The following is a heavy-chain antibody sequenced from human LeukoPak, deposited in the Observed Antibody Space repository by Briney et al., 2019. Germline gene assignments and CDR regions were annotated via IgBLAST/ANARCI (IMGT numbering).Heavy chain of an antibody. CDR2: ISYDGSNK. CDR1: GSTFSSYA. CDR3: ARDEKWGHYDSSGYLDY. V-gene: IGHV3-30*04. Sequence: GRSLRLSCAASGSTFSSYAMHWVRQAPGKGLEWVAVISYDGSNKYYADSVKGRFTISRDNSKNTLYLQMNSLRAEDTAVYYCARDEKWGHYDSSGYLDYWGQGTLVTVSS. J-gene: IGHJ4*02. D-gene: IGHD3-22*01.